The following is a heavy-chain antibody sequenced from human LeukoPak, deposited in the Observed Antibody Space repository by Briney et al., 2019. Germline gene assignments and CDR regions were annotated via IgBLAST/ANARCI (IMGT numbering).Heavy chain of an antibody. V-gene: IGHV4-59*08. J-gene: IGHJ6*03. CDR2: IYYSGST. D-gene: IGHD6-13*01. CDR1: GGSSSSYY. CDR3: ARAGIAARGDNYYMDV. Sequence: SETLSLTCTVSGGSSSSYYWSWIQQPPGKELEWIGSIYYSGSTYYNPSLKSRVTISVDTSKNQFSLKLSSVTAADTAVYYCARAGIAARGDNYYMDVWGKGTTVTVSS.